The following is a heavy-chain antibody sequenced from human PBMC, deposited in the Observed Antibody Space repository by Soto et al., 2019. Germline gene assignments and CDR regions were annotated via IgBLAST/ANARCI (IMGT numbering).Heavy chain of an antibody. CDR2: IYYSGST. D-gene: IGHD3-10*01. J-gene: IGHJ4*02. V-gene: IGHV4-39*01. Sequence: SETLSLTCTVSGGSISSSSYYWGWIRQPPGKGLEWIGSIYYSGSTYYNLSLKSRVTISVDTSKNQFSLKLSSVTAADTAVYYCARRYGLGFDLWGQGTLVTVSS. CDR3: ARRYGLGFDL. CDR1: GGSISSSSYY.